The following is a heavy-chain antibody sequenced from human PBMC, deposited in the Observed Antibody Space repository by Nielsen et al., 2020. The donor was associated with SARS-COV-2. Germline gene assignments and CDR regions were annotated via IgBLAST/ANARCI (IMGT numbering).Heavy chain of an antibody. CDR3: ARGRYCSSTSCSRSGMDV. CDR2: IKQDGSEK. Sequence: WIRQPPGKGLEWVANIKQDGSEKYYVDSVKGRFTISSDNAKNSLYLQMNSLRAEDTAVYYCARGRYCSSTSCSRSGMDVWGQGTTVTVSS. J-gene: IGHJ6*02. D-gene: IGHD2-2*01. V-gene: IGHV3-7*03.